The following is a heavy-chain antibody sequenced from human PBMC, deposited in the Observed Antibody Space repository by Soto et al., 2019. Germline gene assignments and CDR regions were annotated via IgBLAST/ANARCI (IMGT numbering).Heavy chain of an antibody. D-gene: IGHD6-13*01. J-gene: IGHJ4*02. CDR1: GYTFTSYA. CDR2: INAGNGNT. CDR3: AREMLAAAVNGLDY. Sequence: ASVKVSFKASGYTFTSYAMHWVRQAPGQRLEWMGWINAGNGNTKYSQKFQGRVTITRDTSASTAYMELSSLRSEDTAVYYCAREMLAAAVNGLDYWGQGTLVTVSS. V-gene: IGHV1-3*01.